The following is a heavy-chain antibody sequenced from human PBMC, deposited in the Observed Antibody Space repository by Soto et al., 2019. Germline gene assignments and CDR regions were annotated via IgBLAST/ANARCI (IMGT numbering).Heavy chain of an antibody. CDR2: IVPIYRTA. CDR3: VRGSGAKRSSS. J-gene: IGHJ4*02. CDR1: GGTFSSYR. D-gene: IGHD6-13*01. Sequence: GASVKVSCKASGGTFSSYRINWVRQAPGQGLEWVGGIVPIYRTADYAQKFQGRVTITADESARTSYMELRSLKSQDTAVYYCVRGSGAKRSSSWGQGTLGTVGS. V-gene: IGHV1-69*13.